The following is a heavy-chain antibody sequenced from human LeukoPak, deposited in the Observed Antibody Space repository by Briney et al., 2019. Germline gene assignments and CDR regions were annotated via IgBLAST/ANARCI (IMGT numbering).Heavy chain of an antibody. Sequence: GGSLRLSCAASGFTVSSNYMSWVSQAPGKGLEWVSVIYSGGSTYDADSVKGRFTISRDNSKNTLYLQMNSLRAEDTAVYYCAAPGCGSGGSCYYYYMDVWGKGTTVTISS. CDR1: GFTVSSNY. V-gene: IGHV3-66*01. CDR3: AAPGCGSGGSCYYYYMDV. CDR2: IYSGGST. D-gene: IGHD2-15*01. J-gene: IGHJ6*03.